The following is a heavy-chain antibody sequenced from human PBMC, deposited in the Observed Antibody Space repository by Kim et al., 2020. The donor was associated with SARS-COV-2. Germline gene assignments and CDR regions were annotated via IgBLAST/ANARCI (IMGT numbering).Heavy chain of an antibody. CDR3: ARDINDYVWGFDY. V-gene: IGHV3-48*03. J-gene: IGHJ4*02. CDR1: GFTFSSYE. Sequence: GGSLRLSCAASGFTFSSYEMNWVRQAPGKGLEWVSYISSSGSTIYYADSVKGRFTISRDNAKNSLYLQMNSLRAEDTAVYYCARDINDYVWGFDYWGQGTLVTVSS. CDR2: ISSSGSTI. D-gene: IGHD3-16*01.